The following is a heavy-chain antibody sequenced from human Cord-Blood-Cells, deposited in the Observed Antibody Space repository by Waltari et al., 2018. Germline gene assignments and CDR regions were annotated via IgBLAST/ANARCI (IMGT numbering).Heavy chain of an antibody. D-gene: IGHD7-27*01. V-gene: IGHV3-9*03. J-gene: IGHJ3*02. CDR3: AKGTELGINDAFDI. Sequence: EVQLVESGGGLVQPGRSLRLSCAASGFTFDDYAMHWVRQAPGKGLEWVSGISWNSGSIGYADSVKGRVTISRDNAKNSLYLQMNSLRAEDMALYYCAKGTELGINDAFDIWGQGTMVTVSS. CDR2: ISWNSGSI. CDR1: GFTFDDYA.